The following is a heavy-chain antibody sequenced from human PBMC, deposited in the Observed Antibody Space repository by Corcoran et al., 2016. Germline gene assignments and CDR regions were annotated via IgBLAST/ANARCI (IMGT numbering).Heavy chain of an antibody. CDR2: INHSGST. CDR1: GGSFSGYY. V-gene: IGHV4-34*01. J-gene: IGHJ5*02. Sequence: QVQLQQWGAGLLKPSETLSLTCAVYGGSFSGYYWSWIRQPPGKGLEWIGEINHSGSTNYNPSLKSRVTISVDTSKNQFSLKLGSVTAAATAVYYCARGLSGVVVPAARYNWFDPWGQGTLVTVSS. CDR3: ARGLSGVVVPAARYNWFDP. D-gene: IGHD2-2*01.